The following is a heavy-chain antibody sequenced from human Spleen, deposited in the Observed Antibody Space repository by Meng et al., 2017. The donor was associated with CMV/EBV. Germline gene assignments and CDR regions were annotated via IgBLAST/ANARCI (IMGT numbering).Heavy chain of an antibody. Sequence: ASVKVSCKASGYTFTGYYIHWLRRAPGQGLEWMGWINPNSGGTNYAPEFQARVSVTRDTSISTAYMELSRLRSDDTAVYYCATAISTVTTRLTIGAMDVWGRGTTVTVSS. D-gene: IGHD4-17*01. V-gene: IGHV1-2*02. CDR2: INPNSGGT. CDR3: ATAISTVTTRLTIGAMDV. J-gene: IGHJ6*02. CDR1: GYTFTGYY.